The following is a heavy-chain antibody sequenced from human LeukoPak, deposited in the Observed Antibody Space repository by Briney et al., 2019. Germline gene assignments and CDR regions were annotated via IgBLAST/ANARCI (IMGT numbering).Heavy chain of an antibody. CDR1: GFTFSSYA. V-gene: IGHV3-23*01. CDR2: TSGSGGST. J-gene: IGHJ4*02. Sequence: GGSLRLSCAASGFTFSSYAMSWVRQAPGKGLEWVSATSGSGGSTYYADSVKGRFTISRDNSKNTLYLQMNSLRAEDTAVYYCARYQGSVTVVTPSPLDYWGQGTLVTVSS. D-gene: IGHD4-23*01. CDR3: ARYQGSVTVVTPSPLDY.